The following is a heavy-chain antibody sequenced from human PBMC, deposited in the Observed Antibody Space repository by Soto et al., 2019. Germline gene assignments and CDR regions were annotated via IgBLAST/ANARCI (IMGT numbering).Heavy chain of an antibody. V-gene: IGHV4-31*03. CDR1: GGSISSGGYY. D-gene: IGHD1-1*01. Sequence: QVQLQESGPGPVKPSQTLSLTCTVSGGSISSGGYYWSWIRQHPGKGLEWIGYIYYSGSTYYNPSLKSRVTISVDTSKNQFSLKLSSVTAADTAVYYCARALHNWNDGNWFDPWGQGTLVTVSS. CDR2: IYYSGST. CDR3: ARALHNWNDGNWFDP. J-gene: IGHJ5*02.